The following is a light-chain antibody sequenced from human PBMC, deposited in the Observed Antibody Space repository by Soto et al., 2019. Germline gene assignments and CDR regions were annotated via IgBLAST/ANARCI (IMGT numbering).Light chain of an antibody. V-gene: IGKV3-20*01. CDR2: GAS. Sequence: ESVLTQSPGTLSLSPGERATLSCRASQSVSSSFLAWYQQKPGQAPRLLIYGASSRATGIPDRFSGSGCGTAFTLTISGLEPEDFAVYYCQQHGSSPWTFGQGTKVELK. CDR1: QSVSSSF. J-gene: IGKJ1*01. CDR3: QQHGSSPWT.